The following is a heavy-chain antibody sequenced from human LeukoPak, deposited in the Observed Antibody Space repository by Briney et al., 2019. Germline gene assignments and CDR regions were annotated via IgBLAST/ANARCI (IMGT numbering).Heavy chain of an antibody. J-gene: IGHJ4*02. CDR3: AKDLTARPPIAAAGTYFDY. Sequence: HSGGSLRLSCAASGFTFSSYGMHWVRQAPGKGLEWVAFIRYDGSNKYYADSVKGRFTISRDNSKNTLYLQMNSLRAEDTAVYYCAKDLTARPPIAAAGTYFDYWGQGTLVTVSS. D-gene: IGHD6-13*01. CDR1: GFTFSSYG. CDR2: IRYDGSNK. V-gene: IGHV3-30*02.